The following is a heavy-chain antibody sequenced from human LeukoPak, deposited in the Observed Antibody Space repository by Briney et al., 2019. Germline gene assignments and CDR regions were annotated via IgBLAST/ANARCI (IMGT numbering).Heavy chain of an antibody. CDR3: ARGKGLRAYYYYYYMDV. CDR2: IYYSGST. CDR1: GGSISSYY. V-gene: IGHV4-59*12. D-gene: IGHD5/OR15-5a*01. Sequence: PSETLSLTCTVSGGSISSYYWSWIRQPPGKGLEWIGYIYYSGSTNYNPSLKSRVTISVDTSKNQFSLKLSSVTAADTAVYYCARGKGLRAYYYYYYMDVWGKGTTVTVSS. J-gene: IGHJ6*03.